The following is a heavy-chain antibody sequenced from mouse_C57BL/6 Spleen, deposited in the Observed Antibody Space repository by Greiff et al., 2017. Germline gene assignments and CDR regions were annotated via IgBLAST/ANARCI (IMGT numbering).Heavy chain of an antibody. CDR2: FYPGSGSI. CDR1: GYTFTEYT. CDR3: ARHEDGSYDGYPYYAMDY. D-gene: IGHD2-3*01. Sequence: QVQLQQSGAELVKPGASVKLSCKASGYTFTEYTIHWVKQRSGQGLEWIGWFYPGSGSIKYNEKFKDKATLTADKSSSTVYMELSRLTSEDSAVYFCARHEDGSYDGYPYYAMDYWGQGTSVTVSS. V-gene: IGHV1-62-2*01. J-gene: IGHJ4*01.